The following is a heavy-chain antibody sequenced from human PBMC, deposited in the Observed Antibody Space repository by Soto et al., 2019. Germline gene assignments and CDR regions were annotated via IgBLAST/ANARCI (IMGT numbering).Heavy chain of an antibody. CDR1: GFTFNNYA. J-gene: IGHJ4*02. CDR3: AKGRGGSGSLTPRVDV. D-gene: IGHD3-10*01. CDR2: ISGGGDTT. Sequence: EVQLLESGGGLVQPGGSLRLSCAASGFTFNNYAMTWVRQAPGTGLEWVSAISGGGDTTSYADSVKGRFTVSRDGSKNTLYLQMSSLRAEDTALYYCAKGRGGSGSLTPRVDVWGQGTLVTVSS. V-gene: IGHV3-23*01.